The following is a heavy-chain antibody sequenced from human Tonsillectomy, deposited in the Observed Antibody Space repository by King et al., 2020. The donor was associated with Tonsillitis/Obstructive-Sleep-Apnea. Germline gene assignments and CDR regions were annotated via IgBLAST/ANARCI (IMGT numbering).Heavy chain of an antibody. CDR3: ATGYCSGGSCYELFDY. V-gene: IGHV1-2*04. J-gene: IGHJ4*02. Sequence: VQLVESGAEVKKPGASVKVSCKASGYTFTCYFMQWVRQAPGQGLGWGGWINPNSGGPNKAKKFQGWVTLTRDTSVSTAYMWLRRLRSDDTAVYYCATGYCSGGSCYELFDYWGQGTLVTVSS. CDR1: GYTFTCYF. CDR2: INPNSGGP. D-gene: IGHD2-15*01.